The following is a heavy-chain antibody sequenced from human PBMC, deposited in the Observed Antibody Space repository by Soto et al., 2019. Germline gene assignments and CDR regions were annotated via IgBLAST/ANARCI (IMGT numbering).Heavy chain of an antibody. D-gene: IGHD1-26*01. CDR3: ARVRGSGSYLDDAFDI. CDR2: ISSNGGST. CDR1: GFTFSSYA. J-gene: IGHJ3*02. Sequence: EVQLVESGEGLVQPGGSLRLSCAASGFTFSSYAMHWVRQAPGKGLEYVSAISSNGGSTYYADSVKGRFTISRDNSKNTLDLQVGSLRAEDMAVYYCARVRGSGSYLDDAFDIWGQGTMVTVSS. V-gene: IGHV3-64*02.